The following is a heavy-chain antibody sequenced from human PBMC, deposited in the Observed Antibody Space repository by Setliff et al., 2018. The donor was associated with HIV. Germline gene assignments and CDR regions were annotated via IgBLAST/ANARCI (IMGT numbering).Heavy chain of an antibody. CDR1: GGSISSYY. J-gene: IGHJ6*03. D-gene: IGHD3-10*01. Sequence: SETLSLTCTVSGGSISSYYWTWLRQFPGKGLEWIGSINYRGNTYYNPSLKSRAAISVDTSKNQISLKLSSVTAADTAVYYCASLDGSESPYIYYYYMDVWGEGTAVTVSS. V-gene: IGHV4-59*04. CDR2: INYRGNT. CDR3: ASLDGSESPYIYYYYMDV.